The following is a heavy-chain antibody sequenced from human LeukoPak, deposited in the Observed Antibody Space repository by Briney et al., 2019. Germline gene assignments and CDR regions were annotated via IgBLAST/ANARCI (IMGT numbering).Heavy chain of an antibody. Sequence: LRLSCAASGFTFSNFAVHWIRQPPGKGLEWIGYIYHSGSTYYNPSLKSRVTISVDRSKNQFSLKLSSVTAADTAVYYCARALPTSSIAARRDYYYYMDVWGKGTTVTVSS. CDR2: IYHSGST. J-gene: IGHJ6*03. V-gene: IGHV4-30-2*01. D-gene: IGHD6-6*01. CDR1: GFTFSNFAV. CDR3: ARALPTSSIAARRDYYYYMDV.